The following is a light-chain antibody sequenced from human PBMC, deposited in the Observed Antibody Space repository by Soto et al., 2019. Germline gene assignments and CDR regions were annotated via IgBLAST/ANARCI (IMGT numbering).Light chain of an antibody. CDR3: CSYAAKGV. CDR2: EGS. V-gene: IGLV2-23*01. J-gene: IGLJ2*01. Sequence: QSALTQPASVSGSPGQSNTISCTGTSSDVGSYNLVSWYQQHPGKAPKLMIYEGSKRPSGVSNRFSGSKSGNTASLTISGLQAEDEADYYGCSYAAKGVFGGGTKLTVL. CDR1: SSDVGSYNL.